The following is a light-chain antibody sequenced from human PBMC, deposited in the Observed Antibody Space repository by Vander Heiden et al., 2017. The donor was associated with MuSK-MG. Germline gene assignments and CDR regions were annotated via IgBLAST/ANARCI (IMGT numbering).Light chain of an antibody. CDR1: QSISSY. V-gene: IGKV1-39*01. CDR2: AAS. Sequence: DIQMTQSPSSLSASVGDRVTITCRASQSISSYLNWYQQKPGKAPKLLIYAASSLQSGVPSRFSGSGSGTDFTLTISRLQPEDFATYYCQQSDSTLNTFGQGTLLEIK. J-gene: IGKJ5*01. CDR3: QQSDSTLNT.